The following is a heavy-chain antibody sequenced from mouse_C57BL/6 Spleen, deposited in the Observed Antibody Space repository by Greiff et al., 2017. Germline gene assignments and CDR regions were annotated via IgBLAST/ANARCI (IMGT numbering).Heavy chain of an antibody. CDR3: ARHYYGSRYYFDY. V-gene: IGHV1-82*01. Sequence: VQGVESGPELVKPGASVKISCKASGYAFSSSWMNWVKQRPGKGLEWIGRIYPGDGDTNYNGKFKGKATLTADKSSSTAYMQLSSLTSEDSAVYFCARHYYGSRYYFDYWGQGTTLTVSS. D-gene: IGHD1-1*01. J-gene: IGHJ2*01. CDR2: IYPGDGDT. CDR1: GYAFSSSW.